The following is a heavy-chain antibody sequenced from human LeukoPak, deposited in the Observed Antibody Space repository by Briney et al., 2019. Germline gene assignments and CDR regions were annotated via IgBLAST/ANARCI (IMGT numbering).Heavy chain of an antibody. Sequence: GGSLRLSCAASGFTFSSYAMHWVRQAPGKGLEWVSSISSSSSYIYYADSVKGRFTISRDNAKNSLYLQMNSLRAEDTAVYYCAKVYSSSSFDGMDVWGQGTTVTVSS. J-gene: IGHJ6*02. V-gene: IGHV3-21*01. D-gene: IGHD6-6*01. CDR1: GFTFSSYA. CDR3: AKVYSSSSFDGMDV. CDR2: ISSSSSYI.